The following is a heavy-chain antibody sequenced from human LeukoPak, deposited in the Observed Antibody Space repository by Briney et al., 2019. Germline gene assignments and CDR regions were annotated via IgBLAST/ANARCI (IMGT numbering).Heavy chain of an antibody. CDR1: GFTFSSYG. CDR3: AKSRDSSGSDY. CDR2: IWYDGSNK. J-gene: IGHJ4*02. V-gene: IGHV3-33*06. D-gene: IGHD3-22*01. Sequence: PGRSLRLSCAASGFTFSSYGMHWVRQAPGKGLEWVAVIWYDGSNKYYADSVKGRFTISRDNSKNTLYLQMNSLRAEDTAVYYCAKSRDSSGSDYWGQGTLVTVSS.